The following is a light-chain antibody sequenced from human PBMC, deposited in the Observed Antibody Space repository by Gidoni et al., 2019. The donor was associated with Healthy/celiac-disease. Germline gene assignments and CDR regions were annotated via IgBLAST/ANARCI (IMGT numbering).Light chain of an antibody. CDR1: QSVSSSY. CDR2: GAS. V-gene: IGKV3-20*01. Sequence: EIVLTQPPGTLSLSPGERATLSCRASQSVSSSYLAWYQQKPGQAPRLLIYGASSRAPGIPDRFSGRGSGTDFTLTISRLEPEDFAVYYCQQYGSSGLTFGGGTKVEIK. J-gene: IGKJ4*01. CDR3: QQYGSSGLT.